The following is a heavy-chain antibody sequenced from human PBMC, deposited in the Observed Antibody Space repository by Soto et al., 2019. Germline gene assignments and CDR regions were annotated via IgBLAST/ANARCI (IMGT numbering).Heavy chain of an antibody. V-gene: IGHV4-39*01. J-gene: IGHJ5*02. Sequence: SETLSLTCTVSGGSISSSDYYWGWIRQPPGKGLEWIGSIYYSGKTLYNPSLQSRVTISVDTSKNQFTLNLRSLTAADTAVYYCVRPYGLGRPNWFDPWGQGTLVTVS. CDR3: VRPYGLGRPNWFDP. CDR2: IYYSGKT. CDR1: GGSISSSDYY. D-gene: IGHD3-10*01.